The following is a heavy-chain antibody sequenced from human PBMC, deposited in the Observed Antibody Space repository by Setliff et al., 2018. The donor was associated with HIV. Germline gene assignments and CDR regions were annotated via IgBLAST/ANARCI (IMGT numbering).Heavy chain of an antibody. CDR2: ISAFSGFT. J-gene: IGHJ3*02. V-gene: IGHV1-18*01. CDR3: ARDVDISGRGRALDI. CDR1: GYIFNNFG. Sequence: ASVKVSCKATGYIFNNFGITWVRQAPGQGLEWMGWISAFSGFTNYAPKLQARVTLTTDTSTSTAYMELRSLTSDDTAVYYCARDVDISGRGRALDIWAKGQGSPSPQ. D-gene: IGHD3-16*01.